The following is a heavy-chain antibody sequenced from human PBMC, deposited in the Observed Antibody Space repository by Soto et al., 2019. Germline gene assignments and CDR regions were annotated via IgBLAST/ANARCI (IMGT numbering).Heavy chain of an antibody. V-gene: IGHV1-69*13. CDR2: IIPISATA. CDR1: GDTFSTSI. CDR3: APHTLDTGMPSGY. D-gene: IGHD5-18*01. Sequence: SVKVSCKASGDTFSTSIINWVRQAPGQGLEWMGGIIPISATANYAQKFQGRVTITADESTSTAYMELSSLRSDDTAVYYCAPHTLDTGMPSGYWGQGTLVTVS. J-gene: IGHJ4*02.